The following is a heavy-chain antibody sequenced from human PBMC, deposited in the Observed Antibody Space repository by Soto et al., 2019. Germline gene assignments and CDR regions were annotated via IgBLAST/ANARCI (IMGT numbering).Heavy chain of an antibody. CDR3: ARGGLSTRTFDF. Sequence: GGSLKISCKGSGYNFPVYWIAWVRQVPGKGLELVGIIYPSDNDNRYRQSVQGRFTISADKSNSSAYLQRNSLRASDTAMYYCARGGLSTRTFDFWGQGTPVTVSS. V-gene: IGHV5-51*01. J-gene: IGHJ4*02. D-gene: IGHD1-1*01. CDR2: IYPSDNDN. CDR1: GYNFPVYW.